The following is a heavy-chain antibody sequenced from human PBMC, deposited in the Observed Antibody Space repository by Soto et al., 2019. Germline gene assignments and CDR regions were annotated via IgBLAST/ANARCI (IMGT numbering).Heavy chain of an antibody. V-gene: IGHV1-18*04. CDR1: GYTFTSYG. Sequence: ASVKVSCKASGYTFTSYGISWVRQAPGQVLEWMGWISAYNGNTNYAQKLQGRVTMTTDTSTSTAYMELRSLRSDDTAVYYCARGRKAGDYSYGMDVWGQGTTVTVSS. J-gene: IGHJ6*02. CDR2: ISAYNGNT. CDR3: ARGRKAGDYSYGMDV. D-gene: IGHD6-19*01.